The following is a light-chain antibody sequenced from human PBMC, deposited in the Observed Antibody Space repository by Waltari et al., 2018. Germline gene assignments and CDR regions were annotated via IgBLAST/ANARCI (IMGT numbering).Light chain of an antibody. J-gene: IGKJ4*01. V-gene: IGKV1D-13*01. CDR1: QGISSA. CDR3: QQFKNNPRT. Sequence: AIQLTHSPSSLSASAGARVTIPRRASQGISSALAWYHQKPGKAPKLLIYDASRLESGVASRFSGSGSGKDFTLTISSLQPEDFATYDCQQFKNNPRTFGGGTKVEMK. CDR2: DAS.